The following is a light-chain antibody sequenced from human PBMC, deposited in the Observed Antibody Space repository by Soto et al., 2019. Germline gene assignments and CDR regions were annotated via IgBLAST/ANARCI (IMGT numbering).Light chain of an antibody. J-gene: IGLJ2*01. CDR3: SSYTSGSSVV. Sequence: QSALTQPASVSGSPGQSITISCTGTSSDVGGFHYVSWYQHHPGKAPKLMIYEVSNRPSGVSNRFSGSKSGNTASLTISGLQAEDEADYYCSSYTSGSSVVFGGGTKLTVL. CDR1: SSDVGGFHY. V-gene: IGLV2-14*01. CDR2: EVS.